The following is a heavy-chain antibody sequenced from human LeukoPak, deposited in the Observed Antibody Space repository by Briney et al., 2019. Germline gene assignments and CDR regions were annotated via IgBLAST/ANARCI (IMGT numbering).Heavy chain of an antibody. J-gene: IGHJ3*02. CDR1: GFTFDDYA. D-gene: IGHD6-19*01. Sequence: GGSLRLSCAASGFTFDDYAMHWVRQAPGKGLEWVSGISWNSGSIGYADSVKGRFTISRDNAKNSLYLQMNSLRAEDTALYYCAKDLKLSIAVAGSGAFDIWGQGTMVTVSS. CDR2: ISWNSGSI. V-gene: IGHV3-9*01. CDR3: AKDLKLSIAVAGSGAFDI.